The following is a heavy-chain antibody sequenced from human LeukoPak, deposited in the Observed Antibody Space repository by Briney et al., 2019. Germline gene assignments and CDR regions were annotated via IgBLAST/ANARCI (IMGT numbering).Heavy chain of an antibody. CDR1: GFTFSSYG. J-gene: IGHJ4*02. Sequence: GRSLRLSCAASGFTFSSYGMHWVRQAPGKGLEWVAVISYDGSNKYYADSVKGRFTISRDNSKNTLYLQMNSLRAEDTAVYYCAKDKYYDFWSGYYEGVSNRYYFDYWGQGTLVTVSS. V-gene: IGHV3-30*18. CDR3: AKDKYYDFWSGYYEGVSNRYYFDY. CDR2: ISYDGSNK. D-gene: IGHD3-3*01.